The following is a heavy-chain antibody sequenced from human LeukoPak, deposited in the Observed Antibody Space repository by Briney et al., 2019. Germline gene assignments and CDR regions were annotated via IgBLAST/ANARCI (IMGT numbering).Heavy chain of an antibody. CDR2: IYYRGSP. Sequence: PSDTLSLTCTVSGRPLNRYYWRWPRHPPGEAREWFGYIYYRGSPNYNPSLKSRVTISVDTSKNQFSLKLSSVTAADTAVYYCARGSPEGYCSSTSCYRGVWLDPWGQGTLVTVSS. CDR1: GRPLNRYY. V-gene: IGHV4-59*07. J-gene: IGHJ5*02. CDR3: ARGSPEGYCSSTSCYRGVWLDP. D-gene: IGHD2-2*02.